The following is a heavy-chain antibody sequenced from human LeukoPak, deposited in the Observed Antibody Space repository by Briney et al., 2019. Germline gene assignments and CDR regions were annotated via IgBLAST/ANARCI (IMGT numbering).Heavy chain of an antibody. J-gene: IGHJ5*02. D-gene: IGHD6-19*01. CDR1: GFTFSSYW. V-gene: IGHV3-74*01. CDR3: ARVGVQWQNWFDP. CDR2: INSDGSST. Sequence: GGSLRLSCAASGFTFSSYWMHWVRHAPGKGLVWVSRINSDGSSTSYADSVKGRFTISRDNAKNTLYLQMNSLRAEDTAVYYCARVGVQWQNWFDPWGQGTLVTVSS.